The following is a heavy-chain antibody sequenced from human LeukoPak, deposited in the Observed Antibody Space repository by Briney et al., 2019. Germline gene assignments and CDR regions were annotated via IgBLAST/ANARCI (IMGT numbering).Heavy chain of an antibody. CDR3: AAGLEAAANYYYGMDV. CDR2: IVVGSGST. D-gene: IGHD6-25*01. J-gene: IGHJ6*02. Sequence: GASVKVSCKASGFTFSSSAMQWVRQARGQRLEWIGWIVVGSGSTNYAQKFQERVTITRDMSTSTAYMELSSLRSEDTAVYYCAAGLEAAANYYYGMDVWGQGTTVTVSS. V-gene: IGHV1-58*02. CDR1: GFTFSSSA.